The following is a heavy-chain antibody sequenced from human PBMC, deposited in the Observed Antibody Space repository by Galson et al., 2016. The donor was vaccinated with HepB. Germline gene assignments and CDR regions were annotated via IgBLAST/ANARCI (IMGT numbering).Heavy chain of an antibody. CDR3: ARDETYCSGGSCYDGQLFDY. CDR2: ISGSGGST. J-gene: IGHJ4*02. CDR1: GFAFSNFH. D-gene: IGHD2-15*01. Sequence: SLRLSCAASGFAFSNFHMGWVRQAPGKGLEWVSGISGSGGSTYYADSVKGRLTISRDNSENTLYQQMNSLRAEDTAVYYCARDETYCSGGSCYDGQLFDYWGQGTLVTVSS. V-gene: IGHV3-23*01.